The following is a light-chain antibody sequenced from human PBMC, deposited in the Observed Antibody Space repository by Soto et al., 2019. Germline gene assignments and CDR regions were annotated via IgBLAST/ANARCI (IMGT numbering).Light chain of an antibody. CDR1: SSDVGGYNY. Sequence: QSALTQPASVSGSPGQSITISCTGTSSDVGGYNYVSWYQQHPGKAPKLMIYEVSNRPSGVYNRFSGSKSGNTASLTISGLQAEDEADYYCSSYTSSITYVFGTGTKLTVL. CDR2: EVS. V-gene: IGLV2-14*01. CDR3: SSYTSSITYV. J-gene: IGLJ1*01.